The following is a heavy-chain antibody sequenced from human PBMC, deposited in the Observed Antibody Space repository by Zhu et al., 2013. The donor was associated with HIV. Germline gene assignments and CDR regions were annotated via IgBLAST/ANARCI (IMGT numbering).Heavy chain of an antibody. CDR1: GYTFTSYG. Sequence: QVQLVQSGAEMKKPGASVKVSCKASGYTFTSYGIHWVRQAPGQRLEWMGWSNAGHGNTKYSQDFEGRVTITRDTSATTSYMELTSLRFEDTAIYFCARDGGHGFDIWAKGQWSPSL. V-gene: IGHV1-3*02. CDR3: ARDGGHGFDI. CDR2: SNAGHGNT. J-gene: IGHJ3*02. D-gene: IGHD3-10*01.